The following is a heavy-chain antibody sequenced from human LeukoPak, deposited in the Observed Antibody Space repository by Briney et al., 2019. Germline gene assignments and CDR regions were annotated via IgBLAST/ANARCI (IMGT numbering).Heavy chain of an antibody. Sequence: GGSLRLSCAASGFTFSTYSMNWVRQAPGKGLEWVSYISSGSSSISYADSVKGRFTISRDNAKNSLYLQMNSLRDEDTAVYYCARVRWASYYFEYWGQGTLVTVSS. CDR1: GFTFSTYS. D-gene: IGHD4-23*01. CDR3: ARVRWASYYFEY. J-gene: IGHJ4*02. CDR2: ISSGSSSI. V-gene: IGHV3-48*02.